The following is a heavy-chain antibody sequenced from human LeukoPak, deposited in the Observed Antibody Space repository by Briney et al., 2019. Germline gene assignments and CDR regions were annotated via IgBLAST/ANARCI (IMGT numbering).Heavy chain of an antibody. CDR1: GFTFSSYW. CDR3: SRAEDY. CDR2: IREDGSDK. Sequence: GGSLRLSCVASGFTFSSYWMSWVRQAPGTGLEWVANIREDGSDKHYVDSVKGRFTISRENAKKSLYLQMNSLRAEDTAVYYCSRAEDYWGQGILVTVSS. J-gene: IGHJ4*02. V-gene: IGHV3-7*01.